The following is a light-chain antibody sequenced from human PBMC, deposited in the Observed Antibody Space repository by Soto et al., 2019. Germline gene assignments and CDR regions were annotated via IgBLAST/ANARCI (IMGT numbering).Light chain of an antibody. V-gene: IGLV1-40*01. CDR3: QSYDSSLSVV. CDR1: SSNIGAGYD. J-gene: IGLJ2*01. Sequence: QLVLTQPPSVSGAPGQRVTISCTGSSSNIGAGYDVHWYQQLPGTAPKLVIYDNNNRPSGVPDRFSGSKSGTSASLAITGLQAEDEADYYCQSYDSSLSVVFGGGTKLTVL. CDR2: DNN.